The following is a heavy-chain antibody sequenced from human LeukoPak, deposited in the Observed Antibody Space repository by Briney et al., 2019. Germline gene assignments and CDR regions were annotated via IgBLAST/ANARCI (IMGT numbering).Heavy chain of an antibody. J-gene: IGHJ5*02. D-gene: IGHD3-16*01. V-gene: IGHV4-39*01. Sequence: SETLSLTCSISGDSITTNSYWWGWTRQSPGKGLEWLRNNYSSGNSYHNPSLKTRATTSPDTSKNQYSLRLTPVTAADTAIYYCARRGIWDLQIGNWFDPWGQGILVIVSS. CDR2: NYSSGNS. CDR1: GDSITTNSYW. CDR3: ARRGIWDLQIGNWFDP.